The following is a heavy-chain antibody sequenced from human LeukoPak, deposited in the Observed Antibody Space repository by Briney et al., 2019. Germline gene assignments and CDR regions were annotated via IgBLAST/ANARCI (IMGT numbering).Heavy chain of an antibody. CDR3: TRESGSYHGNDY. CDR1: GGTFSSYA. J-gene: IGHJ4*02. V-gene: IGHV1-2*06. Sequence: ASVKVSCKASGGTFSSYAISWVRQAPGQGLEWMGRINPNSGGTNYAQKFQGRVTMTGDTSISTAYMELSSLRSDDTAVYYCTRESGSYHGNDYWGQGTLVTVSS. CDR2: INPNSGGT. D-gene: IGHD1-26*01.